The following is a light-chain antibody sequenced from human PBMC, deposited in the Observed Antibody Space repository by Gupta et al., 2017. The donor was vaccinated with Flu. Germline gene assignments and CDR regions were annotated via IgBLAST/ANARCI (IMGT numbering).Light chain of an antibody. V-gene: IGKV3-11*01. CDR3: QQRSNWKS. Sequence: EIVLTPSPATLSLSPVDRHTLSCTPSQTVSSNLVWYQQKRGQAPRLVIYDASNRASGITGRFSGSGAGTDFTLTISSLEPEDFAVYYWQQRSNWKSFGPGTRLEIK. CDR2: DAS. J-gene: IGKJ5*01. CDR1: QTVSSN.